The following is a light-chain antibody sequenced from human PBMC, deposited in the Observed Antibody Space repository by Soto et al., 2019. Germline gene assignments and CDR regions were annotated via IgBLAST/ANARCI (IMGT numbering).Light chain of an antibody. CDR3: HEYGSSPLT. CDR2: VAS. V-gene: IGKV3-20*01. CDR1: QSVSSSY. J-gene: IGKJ3*01. Sequence: EIVVTQSPGTLSLSPGERATLSCRASQSVSSSYLAWYQQKPGQAPRLLIYVASSRATGIPDRFGGSGSGSDFTLSISRQEPEDLAVYYCHEYGSSPLTIGPGTKVDIK.